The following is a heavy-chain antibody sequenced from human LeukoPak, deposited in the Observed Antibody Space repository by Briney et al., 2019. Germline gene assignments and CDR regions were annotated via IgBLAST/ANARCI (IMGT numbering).Heavy chain of an antibody. CDR2: ISYDGSNK. CDR3: ARDAYLEDYYDSSGPPTRDAFDI. V-gene: IGHV3-30*04. Sequence: GGSLRLSCAASGFTFSSYAMHWVRQAPGEGLEWVAVISYDGSNKYYADSVKGRFTISRDNSKNTLYLQMNSLRAEDTAVYYCARDAYLEDYYDSSGPPTRDAFDIWGQGTMVTVSS. D-gene: IGHD3-22*01. CDR1: GFTFSSYA. J-gene: IGHJ3*02.